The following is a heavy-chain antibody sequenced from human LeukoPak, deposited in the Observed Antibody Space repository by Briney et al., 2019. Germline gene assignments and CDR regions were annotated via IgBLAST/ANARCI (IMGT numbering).Heavy chain of an antibody. V-gene: IGHV3-30*18. D-gene: IGHD1-26*01. J-gene: IGHJ4*02. CDR2: ISYDGSNK. CDR1: GFTFSSYG. CDR3: AKDRFRSFSGYFDY. Sequence: PGGSLRPSCAASGFTFSSYGMHWVRQAPGKGLEWVAVISYDGSNKYYADSVKGRFTISRDNSKNTLYLQMNSLRAEDTAVYYCAKDRFRSFSGYFDYWGQGTLVTVSS.